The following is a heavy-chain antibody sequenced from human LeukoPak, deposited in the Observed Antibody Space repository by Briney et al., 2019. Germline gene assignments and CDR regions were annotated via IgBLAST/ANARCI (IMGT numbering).Heavy chain of an antibody. CDR3: ARDAAGYSYGSEDFDY. J-gene: IGHJ4*02. CDR2: IIPILGIA. V-gene: IGHV1-69*04. D-gene: IGHD5-18*01. CDR1: GGTFSSYA. Sequence: SVKVSCKASGGTFSSYAISWVRQAPGQGLEWMGRIIPILGIANYAQKFQGRVTITADKSTSTAYMELSSLRSEDTAVYYCARDAAGYSYGSEDFDYWGQGTLVTVSS.